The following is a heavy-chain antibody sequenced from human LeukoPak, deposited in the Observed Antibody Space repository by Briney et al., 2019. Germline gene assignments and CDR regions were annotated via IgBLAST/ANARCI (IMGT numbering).Heavy chain of an antibody. CDR2: IYYSGST. V-gene: IGHV4-39*01. J-gene: IGHJ3*02. Sequence: PSETLSLTCTVSGGSISSSSYYWGWIRQPPGKGLEWIGSIYYSGSTYYNPSLKRRVTISVDTSKNQFSLKLSSVTAADTAVYYCARQEYYDSSGYPYFDAFDIWGQGTMVTVSS. CDR3: ARQEYYDSSGYPYFDAFDI. D-gene: IGHD3-22*01. CDR1: GGSISSSSYY.